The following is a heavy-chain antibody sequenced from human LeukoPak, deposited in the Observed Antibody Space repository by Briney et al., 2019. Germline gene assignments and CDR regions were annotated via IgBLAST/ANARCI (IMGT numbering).Heavy chain of an antibody. CDR3: ARVGKYSSSWSAAKQFQH. Sequence: SETLSLTCAVYGGSFSGYYWSWIRQPPGKGLDWIGEINHSGSTNYNPSLKSRVTISVDTSKNQFSLKLSSVTAADTAVYYCARVGKYSSSWSAAKQFQHWGQGTLVTVSS. J-gene: IGHJ1*01. V-gene: IGHV4-34*01. CDR2: INHSGST. CDR1: GGSFSGYY. D-gene: IGHD6-13*01.